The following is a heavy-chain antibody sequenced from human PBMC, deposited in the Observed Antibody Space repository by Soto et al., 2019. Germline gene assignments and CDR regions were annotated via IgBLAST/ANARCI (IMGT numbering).Heavy chain of an antibody. V-gene: IGHV4-4*02. CDR1: GDSITSSNW. CDR2: IYHSGAT. Sequence: QVQLQESGPGLVKPSGTLSLTCAVSGDSITSSNWWSWVRQAPGKGLEWIGEIYHSGATTYNPSLKSRAPISVDPSNNHCSLKMTSVPAADTAVYFCARDLGTGTDYWGRGTLVTVAS. J-gene: IGHJ4*02. CDR3: ARDLGTGTDY.